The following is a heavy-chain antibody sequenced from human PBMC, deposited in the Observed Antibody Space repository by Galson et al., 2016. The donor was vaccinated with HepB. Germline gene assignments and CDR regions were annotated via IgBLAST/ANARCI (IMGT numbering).Heavy chain of an antibody. D-gene: IGHD6-19*01. V-gene: IGHV3-7*01. Sequence: SLRLSCAASGFTFSSYWMSWVRQAPGKGLEWVANINQGGSEEKYVDSVKGRFTISRDNAKNSLYLQMSSLGAEDTARYYCVRRLATEGRTGGWCWGMDFWGQGTTVTVFS. CDR3: VRRLATEGRTGGWCWGMDF. CDR2: INQGGSEE. J-gene: IGHJ6*02. CDR1: GFTFSSYW.